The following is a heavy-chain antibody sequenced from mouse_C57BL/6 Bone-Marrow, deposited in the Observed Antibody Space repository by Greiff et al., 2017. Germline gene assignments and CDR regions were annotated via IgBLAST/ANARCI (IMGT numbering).Heavy chain of an antibody. Sequence: VQLKQSGAELVKPGASVKMSCKASGYTFTSYWITWVKQRPGQGLEWIGDIYPGSGSTNYNEKFKSKATLTVDTSSSTAYMQLSSLTSEDSAVYYCARVLRRYFDVWGTGTTVTVSS. CDR2: IYPGSGST. J-gene: IGHJ1*03. V-gene: IGHV1-55*01. D-gene: IGHD1-1*01. CDR3: ARVLRRYFDV. CDR1: GYTFTSYW.